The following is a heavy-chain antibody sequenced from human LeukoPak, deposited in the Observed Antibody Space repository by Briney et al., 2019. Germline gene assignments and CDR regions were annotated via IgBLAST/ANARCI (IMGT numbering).Heavy chain of an antibody. CDR1: GFTFSSYS. CDR3: SRDRVGSRYYYGMDV. V-gene: IGHV3-48*04. Sequence: NPGGFLRLSCAASGFTFSSYSMNWVRQAPGKGLEWVSYISSSSSTIYYADSVKGRFTISRDNAKNSLYLQMNSLRADDTAVYYCSRDRVGSRYYYGMDVWGLGTTVTVSS. J-gene: IGHJ6*02. CDR2: ISSSSSTI. D-gene: IGHD3-16*02.